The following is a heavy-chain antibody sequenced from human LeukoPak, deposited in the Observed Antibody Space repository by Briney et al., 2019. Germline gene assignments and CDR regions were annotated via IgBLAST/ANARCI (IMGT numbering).Heavy chain of an antibody. J-gene: IGHJ3*02. CDR1: GFIFSTYA. CDR3: ARPGGYAFDI. V-gene: IGHV3-30*04. CDR2: ITYDGSDT. Sequence: GTSLRLSCEASGFIFSTYAFHWVRQAPGKGPEWTAFITYDGSDTYFADSVKGRFTLSRDNSKNALYLQMNSLRTADTAEYYCARPGGYAFDIWGQGTMVTVSS. D-gene: IGHD3-10*01.